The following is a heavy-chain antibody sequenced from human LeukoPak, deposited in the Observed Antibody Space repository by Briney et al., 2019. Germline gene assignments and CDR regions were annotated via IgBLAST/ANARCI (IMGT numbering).Heavy chain of an antibody. CDR1: GGSISSSSYY. Sequence: PSETLSLTCTVSGGSISSSSYYWGWIRQPPGKGLEWIGSIYYSGSTYYNPSLKSRVTISVDTSKNQFSLKLSSVTAADTAVYYXXRLXXXXFWSGXXXXVGDXYYMDVWGKGTTVTVSS. D-gene: IGHD3-3*01. CDR3: XRLXXXXFWSGXXXXVGDXYYMDV. V-gene: IGHV4-39*01. J-gene: IGHJ6*03. CDR2: IYYSGST.